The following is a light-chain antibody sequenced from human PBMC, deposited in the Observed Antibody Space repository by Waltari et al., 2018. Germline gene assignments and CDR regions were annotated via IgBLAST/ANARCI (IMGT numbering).Light chain of an antibody. Sequence: QLVVTQSPSASASLGASVKLTCTLSGAHAPYALAWHTQQSARRPRFLMRVDSDGGHTKGDGIPDRFSGSSSGAERYLTISSLQSEDEADYYCQSWDTQTVVFGGGTKLTVL. J-gene: IGLJ2*01. CDR3: QSWDTQTVV. CDR2: VDSDGGH. V-gene: IGLV4-69*01. CDR1: GAHAPYA.